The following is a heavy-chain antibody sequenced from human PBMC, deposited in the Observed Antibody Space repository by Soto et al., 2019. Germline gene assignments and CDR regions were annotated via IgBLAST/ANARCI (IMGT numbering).Heavy chain of an antibody. Sequence: GGSLRLSCAACGFTFSSYAMSWVRQAPGKGLEWVSAISGSGGSTYYADSVKGRFTISRDNSKNTLYLQMNSLRAEDTAVYYCAKDRIWRTAGTLDYWGQGTLVTVSS. CDR1: GFTFSSYA. CDR3: AKDRIWRTAGTLDY. J-gene: IGHJ4*02. V-gene: IGHV3-23*01. CDR2: ISGSGGST. D-gene: IGHD6-19*01.